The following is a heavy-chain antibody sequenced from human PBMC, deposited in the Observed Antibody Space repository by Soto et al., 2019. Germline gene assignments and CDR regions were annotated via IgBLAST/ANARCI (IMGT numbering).Heavy chain of an antibody. CDR3: ARAVWSPSGQYYYGLDV. J-gene: IGHJ6*02. V-gene: IGHV6-1*01. D-gene: IGHD5-12*01. CDR1: GDSVSTNSAA. CDR2: TYYRSKWYN. Sequence: SQTLSLTCAISGDSVSTNSAAWNWIRQSPSRGLEWLGRTYYRSKWYNDYAVSVKSRVTINPDTSRNQFSLQLDSVTPEDTAVYFCARAVWSPSGQYYYGLDVWGQGTTVTVSS.